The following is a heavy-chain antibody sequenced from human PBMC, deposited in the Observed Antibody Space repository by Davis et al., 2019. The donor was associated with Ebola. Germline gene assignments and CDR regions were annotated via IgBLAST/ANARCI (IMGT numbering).Heavy chain of an antibody. CDR1: GYTFTSYY. CDR3: ASRRPDYGDYVYFQH. J-gene: IGHJ1*01. D-gene: IGHD4-17*01. V-gene: IGHV1-46*01. CDR2: INPSGGST. Sequence: ASVKVSCKASGYTFTSYYMHWVRQAPGQGLEWMGIINPSGGSTSYAQKFQGRVTMTRDTSTSTVYMELSSLRSEDTAVYYCASRRPDYGDYVYFQHWGQGTLVTVSS.